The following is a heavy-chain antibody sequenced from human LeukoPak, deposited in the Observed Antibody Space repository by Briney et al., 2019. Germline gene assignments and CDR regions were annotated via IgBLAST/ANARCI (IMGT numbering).Heavy chain of an antibody. CDR3: ARPIAARFDAFDI. CDR1: GGSISSGGYY. CDR2: IYHSGST. J-gene: IGHJ3*02. D-gene: IGHD6-6*01. V-gene: IGHV4-30-2*01. Sequence: PSETLSLTCTVSGGSISSGGYYWSWIRQPPGKGLEWIGYIYHSGSTYYNPSLKSRVTISVDRSKNRFSLKLSSVTAADTAVYYCARPIAARFDAFDIWGQGTMVTVSS.